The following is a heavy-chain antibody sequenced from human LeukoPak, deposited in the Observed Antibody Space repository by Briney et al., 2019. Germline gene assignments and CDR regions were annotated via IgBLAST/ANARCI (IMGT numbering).Heavy chain of an antibody. CDR3: ARGGPLGYCSSSSCYVVDY. CDR1: GGSVSSGSYY. J-gene: IGHJ4*02. V-gene: IGHV4-61*01. CDR2: IYYSGST. Sequence: SETLSLTCTVSGGSVSSGSYYWSWIRQPPGKGLEWIGYIYYSGSTNYNPSLKSRVTISVDRSKNQFSLKLNSVTAADTAVYYCARGGPLGYCSSSSCYVVDYWGQGTLVTVSS. D-gene: IGHD2-2*01.